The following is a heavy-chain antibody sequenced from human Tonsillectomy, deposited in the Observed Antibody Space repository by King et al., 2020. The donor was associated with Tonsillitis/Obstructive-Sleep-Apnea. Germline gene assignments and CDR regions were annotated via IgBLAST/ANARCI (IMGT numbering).Heavy chain of an antibody. CDR2: IYSGGST. D-gene: IGHD2-21*01. V-gene: IGHV3-66*01. CDR3: AGGVVIAFLDY. Sequence: VQLVESGGGLVQPGGSLRLSCAASGLAVSSNYMSWVRQAPGKGLEWVSVIYSGGSTYYGDSVKGRFTISRDNSKNTVYLQMNSLRVEDTAVYYCAGGVVIAFLDYWGQGALVTVSS. CDR1: GLAVSSNY. J-gene: IGHJ4*02.